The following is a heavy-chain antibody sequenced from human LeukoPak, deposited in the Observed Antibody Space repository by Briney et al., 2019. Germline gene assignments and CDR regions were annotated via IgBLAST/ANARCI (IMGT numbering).Heavy chain of an antibody. CDR2: ITTYNGNT. CDR3: ARDLTGITAFDS. Sequence: GASVKVSCKTSGYTSTSYGISWVRQAPGQGLEWMGWITTYNGNTHYAQSLQGRVTMTTDTSTSTAYMELRSLRSDDTAVYYCARDLTGITAFDSWGQGTLVTVSS. D-gene: IGHD1-7*01. CDR1: GYTSTSYG. J-gene: IGHJ4*02. V-gene: IGHV1-18*01.